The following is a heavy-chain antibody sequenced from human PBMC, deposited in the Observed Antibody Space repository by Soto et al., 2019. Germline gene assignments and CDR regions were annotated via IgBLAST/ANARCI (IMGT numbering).Heavy chain of an antibody. J-gene: IGHJ5*01. D-gene: IGHD4-17*01. CDR2: ISYDGSNK. V-gene: IGHV3-30-3*01. Sequence: PGGSLRLSCAASGFTFSSYAMHWVRQAPGKGLEWVAVISYDGSNKYYADSVKGRFTISRDNSKNTLYLQMNSLRAEDTAVYYCAREPLSCLYGGPTAYGVYGLLLNDS. CDR1: GFTFSSYA. CDR3: AREPLSCLYGGPTAYGVYGLLLNDS.